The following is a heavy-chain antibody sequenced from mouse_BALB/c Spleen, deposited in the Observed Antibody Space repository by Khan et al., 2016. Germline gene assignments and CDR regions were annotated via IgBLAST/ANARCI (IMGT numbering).Heavy chain of an antibody. Sequence: QFQLVQSGPELKKPGETVKISCKASGYTFTNSGMNWVKQAPGKGLKWVGWINTYTGESTYADDFKGRFAFSLETSASTAYLQINNLKNEDMTTYFCARGAMVTTGGYFDVWGAGTTVTVSS. CDR2: INTYTGES. D-gene: IGHD2-2*01. J-gene: IGHJ1*01. CDR3: ARGAMVTTGGYFDV. CDR1: GYTFTNSG. V-gene: IGHV9-1*02.